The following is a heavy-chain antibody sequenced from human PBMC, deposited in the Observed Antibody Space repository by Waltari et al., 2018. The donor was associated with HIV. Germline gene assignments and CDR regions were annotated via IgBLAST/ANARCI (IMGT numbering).Heavy chain of an antibody. CDR2: INENGDEK. J-gene: IGHJ4*02. Sequence: EVQLAESGGGLVQPGGSLHVSCEVSGFAFSRYWMSWYRQAPGKGPEWVANINENGDEKYHVDSMKGRFVISRDNKKQSLYLEMKNLRVEDTAVYYCVRGSGSFWGQGTLVTVSS. CDR1: GFAFSRYW. CDR3: VRGSGSF. D-gene: IGHD2-15*01. V-gene: IGHV3-7*04.